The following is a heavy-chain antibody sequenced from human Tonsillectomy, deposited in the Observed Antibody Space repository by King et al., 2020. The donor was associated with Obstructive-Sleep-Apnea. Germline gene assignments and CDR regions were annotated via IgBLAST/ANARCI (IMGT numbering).Heavy chain of an antibody. J-gene: IGHJ3*02. CDR3: ARHLYSSGYSGAFDI. V-gene: IGHV4-59*08. Sequence: QLQESGPGLVKPSETLSLTCTSSGGSISSYYWSWIRQPPGKGLEYIGCTHYSGSTNYNPSLKSRGTISVYTSTNQFSLKLSSVTAADTAVYYCARHLYSSGYSGAFDIWGQGTMVTVSS. CDR1: GGSISSYY. CDR2: THYSGST. D-gene: IGHD3-22*01.